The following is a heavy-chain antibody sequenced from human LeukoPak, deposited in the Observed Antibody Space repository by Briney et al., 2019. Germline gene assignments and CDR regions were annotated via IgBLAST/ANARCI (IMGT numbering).Heavy chain of an antibody. CDR3: ARPGKLGNYFDY. D-gene: IGHD7-27*01. Sequence: KASETLSLTCTVSGGSISSSSYYWGWIRQPPGKGLEWIGSIYYSGSTYYNPSLKSRVTISVDTSKNQFSLKLSSVTAADTAVYYRARPGKLGNYFDYWGQGTLVTVSS. J-gene: IGHJ4*02. CDR1: GGSISSSSYY. V-gene: IGHV4-39*01. CDR2: IYYSGST.